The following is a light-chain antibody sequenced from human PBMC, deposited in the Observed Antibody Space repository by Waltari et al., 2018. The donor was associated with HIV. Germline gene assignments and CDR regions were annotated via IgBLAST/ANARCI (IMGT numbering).Light chain of an antibody. Sequence: SYEVTQPTSVAVSPGQTARITCPGYALGDTYPCWYQQKPGQSPLLVIYQDNKRPSGIPERFSASSSGHTATLTISGTLPMDEADYYCQAWGSSTSGVFGRGTRLTVL. V-gene: IGLV3-1*01. CDR1: ALGDTY. J-gene: IGLJ2*01. CDR3: QAWGSSTSGV. CDR2: QDN.